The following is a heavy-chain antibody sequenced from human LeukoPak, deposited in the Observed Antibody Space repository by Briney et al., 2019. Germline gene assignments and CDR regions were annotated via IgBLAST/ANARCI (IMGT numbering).Heavy chain of an antibody. J-gene: IGHJ3*02. V-gene: IGHV4-34*01. Sequence: PSETLSLTCAVHGGSFSGYYWSWIRQPPGKGLEWIGEINHSGSTNYNPSLKSRVTISVDTSKNQFSLKLSSVTAADTAVYYCARRGRTGTKAFDIWGQGTMVTVSS. D-gene: IGHD1-1*01. CDR2: INHSGST. CDR1: GGSFSGYY. CDR3: ARRGRTGTKAFDI.